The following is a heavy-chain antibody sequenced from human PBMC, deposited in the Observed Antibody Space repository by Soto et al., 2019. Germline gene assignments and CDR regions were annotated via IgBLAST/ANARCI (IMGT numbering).Heavy chain of an antibody. Sequence: GGSLRLSCLASGITFTNAWMGWVRQAPGKGLEWVGRIRSKADGGTTDYAAPVKGRFTISRDDSKNTLYLQMNSLKTEDTAVYFCTTVSVPSDYLDYWGQGXLVTVSS. CDR1: GITFTNAW. V-gene: IGHV3-15*01. CDR2: IRSKADGGTT. D-gene: IGHD3-10*02. J-gene: IGHJ4*02. CDR3: TTVSVPSDYLDY.